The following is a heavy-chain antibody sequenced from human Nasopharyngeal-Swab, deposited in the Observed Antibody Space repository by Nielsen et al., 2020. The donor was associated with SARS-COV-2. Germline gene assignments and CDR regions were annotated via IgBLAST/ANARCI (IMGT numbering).Heavy chain of an antibody. Sequence: GESLKISCQGSGYSFTSYWISWVRQMPGKGLEWMGRIDPSDSYTNYSPSFQGHVTISADKSISTAYLQWSSLKASDTAMYYCARHPQGNYDILTGYRGVYYYYYMDVWGKGTTVTVSS. V-gene: IGHV5-10-1*01. CDR1: GYSFTSYW. CDR2: IDPSDSYT. J-gene: IGHJ6*03. D-gene: IGHD3-9*01. CDR3: ARHPQGNYDILTGYRGVYYYYYMDV.